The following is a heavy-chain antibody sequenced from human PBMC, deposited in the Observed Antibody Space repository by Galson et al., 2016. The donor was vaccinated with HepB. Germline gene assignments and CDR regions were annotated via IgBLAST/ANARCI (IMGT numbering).Heavy chain of an antibody. V-gene: IGHV3-23*01. CDR1: AGTFKNYA. Sequence: SLRLSCAVSAGTFKNYAMNWVRQAPGKGLEWVAAISGSGGRTSYEDSVRGRFTISRDNSKNTLFLRMNSVGVEDTAVYCCAKSGFFGELDKWGQGTVVVVSS. J-gene: IGHJ4*02. CDR2: ISGSGGRT. CDR3: AKSGFFGELDK. D-gene: IGHD3-10*01.